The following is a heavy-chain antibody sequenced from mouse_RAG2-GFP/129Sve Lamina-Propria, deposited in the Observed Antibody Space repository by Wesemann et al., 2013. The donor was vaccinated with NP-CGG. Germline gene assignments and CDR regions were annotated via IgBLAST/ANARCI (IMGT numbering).Heavy chain of an antibody. CDR2: ISYSGST. D-gene: IGHD2-4*01. CDR3: ARDDYSAWFAY. V-gene: IGHV3-1*01. Sequence: DVQLQESGPGMVKPSQSLSLTCTVTGYSITSGYDWHWIRHFPGNKLEWMGYISYSGSTNYNPSLKSRISITHDTSKNHFFLKLNSVTTEDTATYYCARDDYSAWFAYWGQGTLVTVSA. CDR1: GYSITSGYD. J-gene: IGHJ3*01.